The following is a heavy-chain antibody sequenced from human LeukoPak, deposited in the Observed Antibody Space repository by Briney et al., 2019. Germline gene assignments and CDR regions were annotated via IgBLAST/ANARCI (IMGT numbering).Heavy chain of an antibody. V-gene: IGHV1-2*02. J-gene: IGHJ3*01. CDR2: LVAKNGGT. Sequence: ASVKDSCKASESIFTNLLIHWVRQAPGQGLEWMGWLVAKNGGTHYAQNFQGRVTMTRDTSIRTAYMELSGLRSDDTAVYYCAREGVDFDSWGQGTMVTVSS. CDR3: AREGVDFDS. CDR1: ESIFTNLL.